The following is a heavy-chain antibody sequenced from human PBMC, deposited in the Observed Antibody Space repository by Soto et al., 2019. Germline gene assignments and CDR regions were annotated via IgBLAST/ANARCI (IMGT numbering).Heavy chain of an antibody. CDR1: GFSLSTSGVS. CDR2: IYWDDDK. D-gene: IGHD1-1*01. Sequence: QITLKESGPTLVKPTQTLTLTCTFSGFSLSTSGVSVGWIRQSPGKALEWLALIYWDDDKRYSPSLKSRLTITKDTSKNQVVLTMTNMDPVDTATYYCAHRRDLEGGHDYWGQGTLVTVSS. J-gene: IGHJ4*02. CDR3: AHRRDLEGGHDY. V-gene: IGHV2-5*02.